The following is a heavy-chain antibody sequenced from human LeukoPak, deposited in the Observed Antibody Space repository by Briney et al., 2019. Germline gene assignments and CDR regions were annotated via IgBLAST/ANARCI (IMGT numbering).Heavy chain of an antibody. CDR2: IYYSGST. J-gene: IGHJ5*02. V-gene: IGHV4-59*01. D-gene: IGHD2-15*01. Sequence: SETLSLTCTVSGGSISSYYWSWIRQPPGKGLEWIGYIYYSGSTNYNPSLKSRVTISVDTSKDQFSLKLSSVTAADTAVYYCARVSSGGSCYSGCWFDPWGQGTLVTVSS. CDR3: ARVSSGGSCYSGCWFDP. CDR1: GGSISSYY.